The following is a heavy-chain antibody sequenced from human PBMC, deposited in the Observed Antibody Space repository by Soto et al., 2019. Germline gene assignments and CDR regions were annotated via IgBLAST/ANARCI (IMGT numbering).Heavy chain of an antibody. CDR3: ARGGSDYYFDY. J-gene: IGHJ4*02. D-gene: IGHD2-21*02. V-gene: IGHV3-64*01. CDR2: ISSNGGST. Sequence: PGGSLRLSCAASGFTFSSYAMHWVRQAPGKGLEYVSAISSNGGSTYYANSVKGRFTISRDNSKNTLYLQMGSLRAEDMAVYYYARGGSDYYFDYWGQGTLVTVSS. CDR1: GFTFSSYA.